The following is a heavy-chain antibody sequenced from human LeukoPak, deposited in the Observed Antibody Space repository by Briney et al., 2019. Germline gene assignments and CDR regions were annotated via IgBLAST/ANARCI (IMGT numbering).Heavy chain of an antibody. CDR3: ARGSFYDSGSYYSPKKPFDN. J-gene: IGHJ4*02. CDR1: GYTFTGHY. CDR2: INPNSGGT. V-gene: IGHV1-2*02. Sequence: GASVKVSSKPSGYTFTGHYLHWVRQAPGQGLEWMGWINPNSGGTNYAQKFQGRVTMTRDTSISTAYMELSRLRSDDTAMYYCARGSFYDSGSYYSPKKPFDNWGQGTLVTVSS. D-gene: IGHD3-10*01.